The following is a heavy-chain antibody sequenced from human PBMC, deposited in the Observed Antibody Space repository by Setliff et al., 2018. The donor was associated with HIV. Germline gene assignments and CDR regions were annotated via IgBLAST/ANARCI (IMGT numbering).Heavy chain of an antibody. D-gene: IGHD6-6*01. CDR3: AKQYSMYYYYYMDV. V-gene: IGHV4-61*02. J-gene: IGHJ6*03. CDR2: IFRAGNA. Sequence: SETLSLTCTVSGGSISSGAYLWAWIRQPAGKGLEWIGRIFRAGNATYSPSLKSRATMSIDASQNQFSLKLKHVTAADTAVYYCAKQYSMYYYYYMDVWGKGTTVTVSS. CDR1: GGSISSGAYL.